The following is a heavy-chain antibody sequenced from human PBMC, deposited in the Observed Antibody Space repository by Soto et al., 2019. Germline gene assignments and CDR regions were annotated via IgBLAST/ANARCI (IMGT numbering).Heavy chain of an antibody. CDR1: EFSFSNYA. Sequence: EVQLLESGGGLVQPGGSLRLSCAASEFSFSNYAMSWVRQAPGKGLEWVRQAPGKGLEWVSTITGSGGSTYYADSVKGRFTISRDNSKNTLYLQLNSLRAEDTAVYYCAKDHDRGAYYFDYWGQGTLVTVSS. CDR3: AKDHDRGAYYFDY. J-gene: IGHJ4*02. CDR2: ITGSGGST. D-gene: IGHD3-22*01. V-gene: IGHV3-23*01.